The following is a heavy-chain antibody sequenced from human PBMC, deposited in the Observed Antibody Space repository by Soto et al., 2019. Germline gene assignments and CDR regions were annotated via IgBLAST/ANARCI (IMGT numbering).Heavy chain of an antibody. V-gene: IGHV3-30*18. Sequence: HPGGSRNLSCAAPGLTFGGYAMPWAGQAPGKGLEWVAIISYDGNNKYYADSVKGRFTISRDNSKNTLYLQMNSLTTEDTALYYCAKDGFSETHIGYWGQGTLVTVSS. CDR2: ISYDGNNK. CDR1: GLTFGGYA. J-gene: IGHJ4*02. CDR3: AKDGFSETHIGY. D-gene: IGHD5-12*01.